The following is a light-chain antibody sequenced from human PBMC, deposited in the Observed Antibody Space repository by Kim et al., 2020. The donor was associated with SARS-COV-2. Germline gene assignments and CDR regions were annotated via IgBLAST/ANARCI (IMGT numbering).Light chain of an antibody. CDR1: RPISTW. CDR2: KAS. V-gene: IGKV1-5*03. J-gene: IGKJ1*01. CDR3: QQYYDYAT. Sequence: SASVGDTVTITCRASRPISTWLAWYQQKSGKVPKLLIYKASSLESGVSSRFSGSGSGTEFTLTINSLQPDDFATYYCQQYYDYATFGQGTKVDIK.